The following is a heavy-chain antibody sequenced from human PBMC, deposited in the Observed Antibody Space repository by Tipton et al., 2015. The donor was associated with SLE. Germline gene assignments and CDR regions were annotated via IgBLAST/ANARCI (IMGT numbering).Heavy chain of an antibody. V-gene: IGHV4-31*03. D-gene: IGHD6-13*01. J-gene: IGHJ4*02. CDR1: GGSISSGGYY. CDR3: ARGATASSSWYY. Sequence: TLSLTCTVSGGSISSGGYYWSWIRQHPGKGLEWIGYIYYSGSTYYNPSLKSRVTISVDTSKNQFSLKLSSVTAADTAVYYCARGATASSSWYYWGPGPLVPVSS. CDR2: IYYSGST.